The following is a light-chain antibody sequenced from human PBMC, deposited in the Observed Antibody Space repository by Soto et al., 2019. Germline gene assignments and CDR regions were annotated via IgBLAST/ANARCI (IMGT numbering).Light chain of an antibody. CDR3: QSFDISNVV. Sequence: NFMLTQPHSVSESPGKTVTISCTRSSGSIASNYVQWYQQRPGSALTPVIYEDSQRPSGVPDRFSGSIDSSSNSASLTISRLKTEDEADYYCQSFDISNVVFGGGTKVTVL. V-gene: IGLV6-57*04. CDR1: SGSIASNY. J-gene: IGLJ2*01. CDR2: EDS.